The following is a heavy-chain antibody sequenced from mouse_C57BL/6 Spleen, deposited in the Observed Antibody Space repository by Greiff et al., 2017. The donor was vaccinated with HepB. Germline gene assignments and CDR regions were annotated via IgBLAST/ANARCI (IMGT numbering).Heavy chain of an antibody. J-gene: IGHJ3*01. V-gene: IGHV1-15*01. Sequence: VKLQEPGAELVRPGASVTLSCKASGYTFTDYEMHWVKQTPVHGLEWIGAIDPETGGTAYNQKFKGKAILTADKSSSTAYMELRSLTSEDSAVYYCTSAGPLAGFAYWGQGTPVTVSA. CDR1: GYTFTDYE. CDR3: TSAGPLAGFAY. CDR2: IDPETGGT. D-gene: IGHD3-3*01.